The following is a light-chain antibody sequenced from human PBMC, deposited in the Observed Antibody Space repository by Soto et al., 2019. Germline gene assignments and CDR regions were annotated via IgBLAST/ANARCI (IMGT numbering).Light chain of an antibody. V-gene: IGKV3-20*01. CDR1: QSVSGNY. CDR2: GAS. J-gene: IGKJ4*01. CDR3: HQYGSSPLPGGSPLP. Sequence: ENVLTQSPGTLSLSPGERATLSCRASQSVSGNYLAWYQHKPGQAPRLLIYGASSRATGIEDRFNGSGSGTDFSLSISRLEPEDFAVYYCHQYGSSPLPGGSPLPFGGGTNVEIK.